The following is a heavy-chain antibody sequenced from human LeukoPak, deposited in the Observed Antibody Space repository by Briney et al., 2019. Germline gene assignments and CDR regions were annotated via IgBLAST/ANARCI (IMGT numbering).Heavy chain of an antibody. CDR2: IYPGDSDT. V-gene: IGHV5-51*01. J-gene: IGHJ3*02. D-gene: IGHD4-23*01. CDR1: GYSFTSYW. CDR3: ARHSDYGGNPDAFDI. Sequence: GESLKISCKGSGYSFTSYWIGWVRQMPGKGLEWMGIIYPGDSDTRYSPSFQGQVTISADKSISTAYLQWSSLKASDTAMYYCARHSDYGGNPDAFDIWGQGTMVTVSS.